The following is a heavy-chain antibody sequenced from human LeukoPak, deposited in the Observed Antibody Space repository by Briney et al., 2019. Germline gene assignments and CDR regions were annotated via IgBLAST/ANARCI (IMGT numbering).Heavy chain of an antibody. J-gene: IGHJ5*02. CDR1: GGSISSYY. V-gene: IGHV4-59*01. CDR2: IYYSGST. CDR3: AKHDTPTYYDIFTGYRSEASYWFDP. D-gene: IGHD3-9*01. Sequence: SETLSLTCNVSGGSISSYYWSWIRQPPGKGLEWIGYIYYSGSTNYNPSLESRVTISVDTSKNQFSLKLSSVTAADTAVYYCAKHDTPTYYDIFTGYRSEASYWFDPWGQGTLVTVSS.